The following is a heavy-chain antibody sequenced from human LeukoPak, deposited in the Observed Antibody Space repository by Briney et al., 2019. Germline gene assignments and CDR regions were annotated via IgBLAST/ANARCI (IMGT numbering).Heavy chain of an antibody. CDR2: IYYSGST. Sequence: SQTLSLTCTVSGGSISRGSYYWSWIRQPPGKGLEWIGYIYYSGSTNYKPSLKSRVTISVDTSKNQFSLKLSSVTAADTAVYYCARGGYYGSANDFRFDPWGQGTLVTVSS. CDR3: ARGGYYGSANDFRFDP. D-gene: IGHD3-10*01. V-gene: IGHV4-61*01. CDR1: GGSISRGSYY. J-gene: IGHJ5*02.